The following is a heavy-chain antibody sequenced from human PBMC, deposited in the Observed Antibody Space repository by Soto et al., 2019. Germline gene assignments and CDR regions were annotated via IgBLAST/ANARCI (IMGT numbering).Heavy chain of an antibody. J-gene: IGHJ5*02. V-gene: IGHV4-39*02. CDR3: ARERPDGARLAP. Sequence: SETLSLTCSVSGASISSSDYYWGWIRQPPGQGLEWIGSIYGGSTYYNPSLKSRVTISVDTSKNQFSLKLSSVTAADTAVYYCARERPDGARLAPWGQGTLVTVSS. CDR1: GASISSSDYY. D-gene: IGHD6-6*01. CDR2: IYGGST.